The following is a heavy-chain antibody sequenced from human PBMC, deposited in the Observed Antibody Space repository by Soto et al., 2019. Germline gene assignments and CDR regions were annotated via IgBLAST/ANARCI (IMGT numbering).Heavy chain of an antibody. D-gene: IGHD3-10*01. V-gene: IGHV3-21*01. CDR2: ISSSSSYI. Sequence: GGSLRLSCAASGFTFSSYSMNWVRQAPGKGLEWVSSISSSSSYIYYADSVKGRFTISRDKAKNSLYLQMNSLRAEDTAVYYCARDGPDLWFGELLYPNWFDPWGQGTLVTVSS. CDR1: GFTFSSYS. CDR3: ARDGPDLWFGELLYPNWFDP. J-gene: IGHJ5*02.